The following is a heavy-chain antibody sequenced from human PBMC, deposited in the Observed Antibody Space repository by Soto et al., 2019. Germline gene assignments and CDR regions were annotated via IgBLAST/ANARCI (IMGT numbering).Heavy chain of an antibody. CDR1: GFTLSGRS. J-gene: IGHJ6*04. V-gene: IGHV3-74*01. D-gene: IGHD3-10*01. CDR2: IDNAGTDS. CDR3: ARGWFGPDV. Sequence: EVQLVESGGGLVQPGGSLRLSCAASGFTLSGRSMHWVRQAPGKGLVWVSGIDNAGTDSTYADSVKGRFTSSRDNAKNMLYLQMISLRVEETAVYYCARGWFGPDVWGKGTTVTVSS.